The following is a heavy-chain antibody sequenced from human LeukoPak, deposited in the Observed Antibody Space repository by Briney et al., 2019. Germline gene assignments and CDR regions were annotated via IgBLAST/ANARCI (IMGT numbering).Heavy chain of an antibody. CDR1: GYTFTSYG. D-gene: IGHD6-13*01. Sequence: ASVKVSCKASGYTFTSYGISWVRQAPGQGLEWMGWISVYNDNTNYAQKLQGRVTMTTDTSTSTAYMELRSLRSDDTAVYYCARRSGVYSSSWYGGPGDYWGQGTLVTVSS. V-gene: IGHV1-18*01. J-gene: IGHJ4*02. CDR3: ARRSGVYSSSWYGGPGDY. CDR2: ISVYNDNT.